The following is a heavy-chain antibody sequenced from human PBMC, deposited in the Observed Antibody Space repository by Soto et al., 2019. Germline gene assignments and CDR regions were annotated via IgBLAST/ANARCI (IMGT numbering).Heavy chain of an antibody. Sequence: QVQLVQSGAEVKKPGSSVKVSCKASGGTFSSYTISWVRQAPGQGLEWMGRIIPILGIANYAQKFQGRVAITADKSTSTAYMELSSLRSEDTAVYYCARAGGSSTSCYPSSYYYYYMDVWGKGTTVTVSS. V-gene: IGHV1-69*02. CDR3: ARAGGSSTSCYPSSYYYYYMDV. CDR2: IIPILGIA. D-gene: IGHD2-2*01. J-gene: IGHJ6*03. CDR1: GGTFSSYT.